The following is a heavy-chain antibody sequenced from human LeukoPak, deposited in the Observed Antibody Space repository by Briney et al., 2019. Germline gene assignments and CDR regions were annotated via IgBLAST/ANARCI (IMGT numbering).Heavy chain of an antibody. CDR2: IIPIFETA. CDR1: GGTFSSYV. Sequence: SVKVSCKASGGTFSSYVISWVRQAPGQGLEWMGGIIPIFETANYAQKFQGKVTITADESTTTAYMDLSSLRSEDTAVYYCAKSRLAAAQNWFDPWGQGTLVTVSS. D-gene: IGHD6-13*01. V-gene: IGHV1-69*01. J-gene: IGHJ5*02. CDR3: AKSRLAAAQNWFDP.